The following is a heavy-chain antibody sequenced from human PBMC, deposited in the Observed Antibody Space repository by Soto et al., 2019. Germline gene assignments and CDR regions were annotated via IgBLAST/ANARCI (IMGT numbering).Heavy chain of an antibody. CDR3: ARVGEGADSTRDY. J-gene: IGHJ4*02. CDR2: IIPILGIA. Sequence: GASVKVSCKASGGTFSSYTISWVRQAPGQGLEWMGRIIPILGIANYAQKFQGRVTITADKSTSTAYMELSSLRSEDTAVYYCARVGEGADSTRDYWGQGTLVTVSS. V-gene: IGHV1-69*02. D-gene: IGHD3-3*01. CDR1: GGTFSSYT.